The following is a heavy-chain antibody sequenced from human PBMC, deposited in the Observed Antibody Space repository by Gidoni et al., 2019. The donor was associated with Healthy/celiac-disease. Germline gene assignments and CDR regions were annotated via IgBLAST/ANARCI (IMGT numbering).Heavy chain of an antibody. CDR2: ISAYNGNT. J-gene: IGHJ5*02. D-gene: IGHD2-2*01. CDR3: ARVYCSSTSCFSYNWFDP. V-gene: IGHV1-18*01. Sequence: QVQLLQSGAEVKKPGASVKFSCKVSGYTFTIYVISWVRQAPGQGLEWMGWISAYNGNTNYAQKLQGRVNMTKDTSTSTAYMELRSLRSDETAVYYCARVYCSSTSCFSYNWFDPWGQGTLVTVS. CDR1: GYTFTIYV.